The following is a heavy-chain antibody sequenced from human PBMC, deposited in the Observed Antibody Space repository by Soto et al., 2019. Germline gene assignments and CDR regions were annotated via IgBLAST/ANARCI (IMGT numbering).Heavy chain of an antibody. CDR3: AKTWLYYNNEYHLDGFDV. D-gene: IGHD3-10*01. J-gene: IGHJ3*01. CDR1: GFPFWTYS. CDR2: ISGSGTAT. Sequence: GGSLRLSCEASGFPFWTYSMSWVRQAPRKGLEWVSGISGSGTATYYTDSVKGRFTVSRDNSKDTLFLQMNTLRVEDTAVYYCAKTWLYYNNEYHLDGFDVWGPGTAVTVSS. V-gene: IGHV3-23*01.